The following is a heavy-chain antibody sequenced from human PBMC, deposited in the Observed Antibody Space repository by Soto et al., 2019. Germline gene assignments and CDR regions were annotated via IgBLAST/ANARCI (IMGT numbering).Heavy chain of an antibody. J-gene: IGHJ5*02. CDR1: GFIPSSFA. D-gene: IGHD3-22*01. CDR2: ISYDGRKK. CDR3: ARQDHSGSGWFDT. V-gene: IGHV3-30*04. Sequence: QVQLVESGGGVVQPGRSLRLSCAASGFIPSSFAIHWVRQAPGKGLEWAAVISYDGRKKYYADSMKGRFTISRDNSKNTLYLQMNSLSADDTAVYYCARQDHSGSGWFDTWGQGTLVTVSS.